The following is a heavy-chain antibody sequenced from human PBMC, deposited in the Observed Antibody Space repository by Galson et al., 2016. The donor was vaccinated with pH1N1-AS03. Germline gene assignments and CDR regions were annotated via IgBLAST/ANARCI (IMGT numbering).Heavy chain of an antibody. CDR3: ARTFPRRVVVVAAAMQEGPDY. D-gene: IGHD2-2*01. V-gene: IGHV3-21*03. CDR2: ISRSSTYI. J-gene: IGHJ4*02. CDR1: GFTFSGYS. Sequence: SLRLSCAASGFTFSGYSMNWFRQAPGKGLEWVSSISRSSTYIYYADSVKGRFTTSRDNAKNSLFLQMHSLRAEDTAVYYCARTFPRRVVVVAAAMQEGPDYWGQGTLVTVSS.